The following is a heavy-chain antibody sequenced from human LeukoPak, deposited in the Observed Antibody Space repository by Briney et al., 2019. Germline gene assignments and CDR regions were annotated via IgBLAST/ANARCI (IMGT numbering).Heavy chain of an antibody. CDR2: ISNGKT. J-gene: IGHJ5*02. CDR1: GFPFSSHA. Sequence: GGSLRLSCAASGFPFSSHAMSWVRQPPGKGLEWVAAISNGKTYYADSVRGRFAISRDDSTNTAYLHMNSLGDEDTALYHCVREAGYCAPVCVKTNWFDPWGQGTLVTVSS. D-gene: IGHD2-15*01. V-gene: IGHV3-23*01. CDR3: VREAGYCAPVCVKTNWFDP.